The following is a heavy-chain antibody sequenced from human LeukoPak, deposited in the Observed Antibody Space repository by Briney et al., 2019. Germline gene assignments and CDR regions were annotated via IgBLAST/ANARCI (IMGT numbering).Heavy chain of an antibody. CDR1: GGTFSSYA. D-gene: IGHD4-23*01. V-gene: IGHV1-69*06. CDR3: ARVGDYGANSAMVMTP. J-gene: IGHJ4*02. CDR2: IVPIFGRA. Sequence: SVKVSCKASGGTFSSYAISWVRQAPGQGLEWMGGIVPIFGRANYAQKFQGRVTITADKSTNTVYMEVSRLTSEDTAVYYCARVGDYGANSAMVMTPWGQGTLVTVSS.